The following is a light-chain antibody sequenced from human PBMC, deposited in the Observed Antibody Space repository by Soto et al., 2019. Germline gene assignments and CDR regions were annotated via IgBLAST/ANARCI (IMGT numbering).Light chain of an antibody. J-gene: IGKJ1*01. CDR3: LQHNSYPPT. CDR1: QRIDSY. Sequence: DIQMTQSPSSLSASIGDRVTITCRASQRIDSYLSWYQHKPGKAPKLLIYAASTLQSGVPSRFSGSGSGTEFTLTISSLQPEDFATYYCLQHNSYPPTFGQGTKVDIK. V-gene: IGKV1-17*01. CDR2: AAS.